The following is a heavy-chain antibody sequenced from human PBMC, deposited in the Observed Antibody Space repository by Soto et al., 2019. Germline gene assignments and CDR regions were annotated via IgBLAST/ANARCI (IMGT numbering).Heavy chain of an antibody. V-gene: IGHV3-23*01. D-gene: IGHD1-1*01. CDR3: AKSLNINWKNWFDP. CDR1: GFTFSSSA. CDR2: ISGSDGRT. Sequence: EVQILESGGGLVQPGGSLSLSFAASGFTFSSSALIWVRQAPGKGLEWVSVISGSDGRTYYADSVKGRFTISRDNSKNTLYLDMNSLRAEDTAVYYCAKSLNINWKNWFDPWGQGTLVTVSS. J-gene: IGHJ5*02.